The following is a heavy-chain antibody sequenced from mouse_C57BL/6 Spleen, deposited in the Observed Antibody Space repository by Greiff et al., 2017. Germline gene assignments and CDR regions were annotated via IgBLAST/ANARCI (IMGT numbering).Heavy chain of an antibody. D-gene: IGHD1-1*01. Sequence: EVQLQESGPGLVKPSQSLSLTCSVTGYSITSGYYWNWIRQFPGNKLEWMGYISYDGSNNYNPSLKNRISITRDTSKNQFFLQLNSVTTEDTATYYCARVKDYYGSSYDWYFDVWGTGTTVTVSS. CDR1: GYSITSGYY. J-gene: IGHJ1*03. CDR2: ISYDGSN. CDR3: ARVKDYYGSSYDWYFDV. V-gene: IGHV3-6*01.